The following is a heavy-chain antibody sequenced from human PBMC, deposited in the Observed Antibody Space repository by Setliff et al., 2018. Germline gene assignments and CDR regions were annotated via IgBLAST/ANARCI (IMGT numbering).Heavy chain of an antibody. V-gene: IGHV3-23*01. D-gene: IGHD6-19*01. CDR1: GFTFNTYA. CDR2: ISSSGRNT. CDR3: AKDHHALYIAVAGTPFN. J-gene: IGHJ1*01. Sequence: GGSLRLSCAASGFTFNTYAMSWVRQAPGKGLEWVSAISSSGRNTYYADSVKGRFTISRDNSRNTLSLQMNSLTAEDTAVYYCAKDHHALYIAVAGTPFNWGQGTLVTVSS.